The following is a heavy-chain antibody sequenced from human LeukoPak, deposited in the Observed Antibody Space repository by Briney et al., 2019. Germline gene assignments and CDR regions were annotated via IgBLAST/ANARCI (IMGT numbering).Heavy chain of an antibody. CDR2: IWYDGSNK. D-gene: IGHD6-19*01. Sequence: PGGSLRLSCAASGFTFSNAWMSWVRQAPGKGLEWVAIIWYDGSNKYYADSVKGRFTISRDNSKNTLSLQMNSLRAEDTAVYYCARDGGWYFDYWGQGTLVTVSS. CDR3: ARDGGWYFDY. V-gene: IGHV3-33*08. CDR1: GFTFSNAW. J-gene: IGHJ4*02.